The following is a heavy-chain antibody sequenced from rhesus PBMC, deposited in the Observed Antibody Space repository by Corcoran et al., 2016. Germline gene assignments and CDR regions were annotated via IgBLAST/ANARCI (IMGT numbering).Heavy chain of an antibody. D-gene: IGHD6-13*01. CDR1: GFTFSSYG. CDR2: INSGGGST. V-gene: IGHV3S5*01. J-gene: IGHJ4*01. Sequence: EVQLVETGGGLVQPGGSLKLSCAASGFTFSSYGMSWVRQAPGKGLGWVSAINSGGGSTYCADAVKGRFTIARDNSKNTLSLHMNSLRTEDTAVYYCAKGGYSSWSVDYWGQGVLVTVSS. CDR3: AKGGYSSWSVDY.